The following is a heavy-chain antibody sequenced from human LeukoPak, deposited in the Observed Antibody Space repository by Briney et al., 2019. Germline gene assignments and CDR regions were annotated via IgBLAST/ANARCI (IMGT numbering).Heavy chain of an antibody. CDR3: AREGRDWGFDY. CDR2: IYYSGST. J-gene: IGHJ4*02. V-gene: IGHV4-30-4*01. D-gene: IGHD7-27*01. Sequence: SETLSLTCTVSGGSISSGDYYWSWIRQPPGKGLEWIGYIYYSGSTYYNPPLKSRVTISVDTSKNQFSLKLSSVTAADTAVYYCAREGRDWGFDYWGQGTLVTVSS. CDR1: GGSISSGDYY.